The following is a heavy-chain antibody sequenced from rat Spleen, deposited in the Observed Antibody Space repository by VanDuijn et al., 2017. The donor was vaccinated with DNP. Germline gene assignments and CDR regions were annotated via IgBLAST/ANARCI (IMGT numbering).Heavy chain of an antibody. D-gene: IGHD4-3*01. J-gene: IGHJ2*01. V-gene: IGHV5-19*01. CDR3: ARQVRGAGYFDY. Sequence: EVQLVESGGGLVQPGRSLKLSCAASGFTFSNYGMHWIRQAPTKGLEWVASISPSGGSTYYRDSVKGRFTISKDNAKSTLYLQMDSLRSEDTATYYGARQVRGAGYFDYWGQGVMVTVSS. CDR2: ISPSGGST. CDR1: GFTFSNYG.